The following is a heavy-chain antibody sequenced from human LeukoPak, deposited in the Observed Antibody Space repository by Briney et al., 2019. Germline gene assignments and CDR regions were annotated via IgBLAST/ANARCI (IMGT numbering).Heavy chain of an antibody. CDR1: GFTFSSYA. V-gene: IGHV3-23*01. Sequence: GGSLRLSCAASGFTFSSYAMSWVRQAPGKGPEWVSGIGNSGDRTFYADSVKGRFTISRDNSKSTLYLQMNSLRVEDTALYYCAKGGVWGQGIAVTVSS. J-gene: IGHJ6*02. CDR2: IGNSGDRT. CDR3: AKGGV.